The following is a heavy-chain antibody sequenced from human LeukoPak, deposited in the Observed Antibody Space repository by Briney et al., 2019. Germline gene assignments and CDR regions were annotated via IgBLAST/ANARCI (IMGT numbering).Heavy chain of an antibody. J-gene: IGHJ4*02. D-gene: IGHD3-10*01. CDR3: AKDPKVLLWFGESRGFDY. Sequence: GGSLRPSCAASGFTFSSYGMHWVRQAPGKGLEWVAFILYDGSNKYYADSVKGRFTISRDNSKNTLYLQMNSLRAEDTAVYYCAKDPKVLLWFGESRGFDYWGQGTLVTVSS. V-gene: IGHV3-30*02. CDR2: ILYDGSNK. CDR1: GFTFSSYG.